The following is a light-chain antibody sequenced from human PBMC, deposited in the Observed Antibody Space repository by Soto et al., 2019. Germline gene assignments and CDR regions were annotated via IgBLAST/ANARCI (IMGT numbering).Light chain of an antibody. CDR3: QQSSHWRQRAT. CDR1: QSVSTY. V-gene: IGKV3-11*01. J-gene: IGKJ4*01. CDR2: DAS. Sequence: EVVLTQSPATLSLSPGERATLSCRASQSVSTYLTWYQHKPGQAPRLLIYDASIRATGNPSRFSGGGSGTDITLSIRSLAPEDLAVYYCQQSSHWRQRATFGGGTKGEIK.